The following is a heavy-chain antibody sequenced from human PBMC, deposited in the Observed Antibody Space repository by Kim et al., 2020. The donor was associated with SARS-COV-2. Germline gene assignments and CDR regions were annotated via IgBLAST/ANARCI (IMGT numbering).Heavy chain of an antibody. J-gene: IGHJ4*02. V-gene: IGHV4-59*08. CDR2: IYYSGST. CDR1: GGSISSYY. D-gene: IGHD6-19*01. CDR3: ARHFGSMAGFDY. Sequence: SETLSLTCTVSGGSISSYYWSWIRQPTGKGLEWIGYIYYSGSTNYNPSLKSRVTISVDTSKNQFSLKLSSVTAADTAVYYCARHFGSMAGFDYWGQGTLVTVSS.